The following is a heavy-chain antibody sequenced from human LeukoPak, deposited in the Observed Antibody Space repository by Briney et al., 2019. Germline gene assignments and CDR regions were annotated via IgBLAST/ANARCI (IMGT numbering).Heavy chain of an antibody. CDR2: VSGGGETT. J-gene: IGHJ6*02. D-gene: IGHD4/OR15-4a*01. Sequence: PGGSLRLSCAASGFTFSSYSMNWVRQAPGKGLEWVSGVSGGGETTYYADSVKGRFTISRDTSKNMLYLQMDSLRVEDTAIYYCAKYGAAQTYYNYGMDVWGRGTTVTVSS. CDR1: GFTFSSYS. V-gene: IGHV3-23*01. CDR3: AKYGAAQTYYNYGMDV.